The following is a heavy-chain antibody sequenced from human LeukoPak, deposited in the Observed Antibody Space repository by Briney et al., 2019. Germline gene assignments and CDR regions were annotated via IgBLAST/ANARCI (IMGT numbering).Heavy chain of an antibody. CDR1: GGPISTYF. Sequence: SETLSLTCTVSGGPISTYFWSWIRRPPGEGLEWIGYISYSGNTNYNPSLKSRVTISVDTYKNQFSLKLSSVTAADTAVYYCARHGTVSYDTSGYYIYWGQGTLVTVSS. CDR3: ARHGTVSYDTSGYYIY. V-gene: IGHV4-59*08. D-gene: IGHD3-22*01. CDR2: ISYSGNT. J-gene: IGHJ4*02.